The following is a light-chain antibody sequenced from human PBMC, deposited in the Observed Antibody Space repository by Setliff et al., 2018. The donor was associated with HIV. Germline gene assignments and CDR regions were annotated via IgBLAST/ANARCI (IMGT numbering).Light chain of an antibody. J-gene: IGLJ1*01. Sequence: QSVLTQPASVSGSPGQSITISCTGTSTDVGTYNQVSWYQQHPGKAPKVMIYEVSKRPSGISNRFSGSKSGNTASLTISGLQPEDESDYYCCSYASGSTSLFVFGTGTKVTVL. V-gene: IGLV2-23*02. CDR2: EVS. CDR3: CSYASGSTSLFV. CDR1: STDVGTYNQ.